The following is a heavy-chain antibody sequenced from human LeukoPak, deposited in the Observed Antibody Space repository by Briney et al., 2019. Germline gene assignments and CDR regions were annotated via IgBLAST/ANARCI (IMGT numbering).Heavy chain of an antibody. J-gene: IGHJ4*02. CDR1: GFPFSTYA. Sequence: GGSLRLSCAASGFPFSTYAMSWVRQPPGKGLGWVSGISWNSGSIGYADSVKGRFTISRDNAKNSLYLQMNSLRAEDTALYYCAKDIGGYSYGLYPLWGQGTLVTVSS. CDR3: AKDIGGYSYGLYPL. CDR2: ISWNSGSI. V-gene: IGHV3-9*01. D-gene: IGHD5-18*01.